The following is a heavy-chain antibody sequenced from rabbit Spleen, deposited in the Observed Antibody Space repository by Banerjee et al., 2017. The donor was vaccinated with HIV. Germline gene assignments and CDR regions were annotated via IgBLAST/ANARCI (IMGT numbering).Heavy chain of an antibody. CDR2: IHVGGSGET. D-gene: IGHD6-1*01. J-gene: IGHJ4*01. CDR1: GFSFSSSYY. Sequence: QEQLVESGGGLVQPEGSLTLTCTASGFSFSSSYYMCWVRQAPGKGLEWIACIHVGGSGETYYASWAKGRFTISKTSATTVTLQMTSLTAADTATYFCTRDAAYAGYSYPLWGPGTLVTVS. CDR3: TRDAAYAGYSYPL. V-gene: IGHV1S45*01.